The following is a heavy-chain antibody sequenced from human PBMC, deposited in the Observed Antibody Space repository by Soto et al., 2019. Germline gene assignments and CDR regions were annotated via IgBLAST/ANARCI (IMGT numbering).Heavy chain of an antibody. CDR1: GGSISSGDYY. CDR2: IYYSGST. CDR3: ARNKDREQLGGNYYYALDV. Sequence: SETLSLTCTVSGGSISSGDYYWSWIRQPPGKGLEWIGYIYYSGSTYYNPSLKSRVTISVDTSKNQFSLKLSSVTAADTAVYYCARNKDREQLGGNYYYALDVWGQGTTVTVSS. V-gene: IGHV4-30-4*01. J-gene: IGHJ6*02. D-gene: IGHD1-1*01.